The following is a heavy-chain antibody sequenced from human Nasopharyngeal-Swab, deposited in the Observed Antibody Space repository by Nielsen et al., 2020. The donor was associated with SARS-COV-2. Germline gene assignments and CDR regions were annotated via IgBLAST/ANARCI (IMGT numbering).Heavy chain of an antibody. V-gene: IGHV1-8*01. J-gene: IGHJ5*02. Sequence: ASVKVSCKASGYTFITYDINWARQAPGQGLEWMGWMNPNSLNTGYAQKLQGRVTMTRNTSISTAYMELSSLISDDTAVYYCARSDSSGWLRGNWFDPWGQGTLVTVSS. CDR1: GYTFITYD. D-gene: IGHD6-19*01. CDR2: MNPNSLNT. CDR3: ARSDSSGWLRGNWFDP.